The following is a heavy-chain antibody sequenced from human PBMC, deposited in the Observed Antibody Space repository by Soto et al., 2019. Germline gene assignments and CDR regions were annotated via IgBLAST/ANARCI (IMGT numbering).Heavy chain of an antibody. CDR1: GGSISSGGYY. V-gene: IGHV4-31*03. J-gene: IGHJ6*02. D-gene: IGHD1-1*01. Sequence: PLSLTCSVSGGSISSGGYYWSWFRQHPGKGLEWIGYIYYSGSTYYNPSLKSRVTISVDTSKNQFSLKLSSVTAADTAVYYCARDHLGTNNYYYYGMDVWGQGTTVT. CDR3: ARDHLGTNNYYYYGMDV. CDR2: IYYSGST.